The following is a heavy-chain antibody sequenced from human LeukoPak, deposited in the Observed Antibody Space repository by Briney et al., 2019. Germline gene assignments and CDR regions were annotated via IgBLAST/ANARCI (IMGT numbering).Heavy chain of an antibody. CDR3: ARNLGLELKNWFDP. D-gene: IGHD1-7*01. J-gene: IGHJ5*02. Sequence: GASVKVSCKASGVTFSSDAISWVRQAPGQGLEWMGGIIPVFGTANYAQKFQGRVTITADISTSMAYMELSSLRSEDTAVYYCARNLGLELKNWFDPWGQGTLVTVSS. CDR1: GVTFSSDA. CDR2: IIPVFGTA. V-gene: IGHV1-69*06.